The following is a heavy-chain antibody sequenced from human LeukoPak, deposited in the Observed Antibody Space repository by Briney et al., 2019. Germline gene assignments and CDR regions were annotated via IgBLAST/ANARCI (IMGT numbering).Heavy chain of an antibody. D-gene: IGHD6-13*01. CDR3: ARVDSSNWYDSRGYFDY. V-gene: IGHV4-59*01. J-gene: IGHJ4*02. Sequence: SETLSLTCTVSGGSISSYYWSWIRQPPGKGLEWIGYIYYTGSTNYNPSLKSRVTISVDTSKNQFSLKLRSVTAADTAVYYCARVDSSNWYDSRGYFDYWGQGTVVTVS. CDR2: IYYTGST. CDR1: GGSISSYY.